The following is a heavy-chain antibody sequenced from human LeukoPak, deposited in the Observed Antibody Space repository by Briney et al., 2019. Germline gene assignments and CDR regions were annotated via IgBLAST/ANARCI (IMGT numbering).Heavy chain of an antibody. CDR2: INPNSGGT. D-gene: IGHD1-26*01. V-gene: IGHV1-2*02. CDR1: GYTFTGYY. Sequence: ASVKVSCKASGYTFTGYYMHWVRQAPGQGLEWMGWINPNSGGTNYAQKFQGRVTMTRDTSISTAYMELSRLRSDDTAVYYRARASRELLGYFQHWGQGTLVTVSS. CDR3: ARASRELLGYFQH. J-gene: IGHJ1*01.